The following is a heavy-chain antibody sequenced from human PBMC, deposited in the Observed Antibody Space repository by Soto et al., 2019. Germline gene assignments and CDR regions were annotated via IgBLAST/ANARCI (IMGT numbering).Heavy chain of an antibody. CDR3: ARTRIRGAVLGMDV. D-gene: IGHD2-8*02. J-gene: IGHJ6*02. Sequence: PSETLSLTCTVSGGSISSSSYYWGWIRQPPGKGLEWIGSIYYSGSTYYNPSLKSRVTISVDTSKNQFSLKLSSVTAADTAVYYCARTRIRGAVLGMDVWGQGTTVTVSS. CDR1: GGSISSSSYY. V-gene: IGHV4-39*01. CDR2: IYYSGST.